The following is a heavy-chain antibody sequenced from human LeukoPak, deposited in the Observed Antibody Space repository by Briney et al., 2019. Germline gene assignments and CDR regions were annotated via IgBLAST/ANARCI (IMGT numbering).Heavy chain of an antibody. CDR2: IYYSGST. J-gene: IGHJ5*02. Sequence: SETLSLTCTVSGGSISSYYWSWIWQPPGKGLEWIGYIYYSGSTNYNPSLKSRVTISVDTSKNQFSLKLSSVTAADMAVYYCARVWAYYYGSGSYYIWFDPWGQGTLVTVSS. V-gene: IGHV4-59*01. CDR1: GGSISSYY. D-gene: IGHD3-10*01. CDR3: ARVWAYYYGSGSYYIWFDP.